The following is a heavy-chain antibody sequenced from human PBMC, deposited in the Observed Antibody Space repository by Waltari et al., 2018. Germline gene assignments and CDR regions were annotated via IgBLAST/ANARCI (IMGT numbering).Heavy chain of an antibody. CDR3: AKPINYGDYGDY. D-gene: IGHD4-17*01. Sequence: QVQLVESGGGVVQPGRSLRLSCAASGFTFSSYGMHWVRQAPGKGLEWVAVISYDGSNKYYADSVKGRFTISRDNSKNTLYLQMNSLRAEDTAVYYCAKPINYGDYGDYWGQGTLVTVSS. V-gene: IGHV3-30*18. CDR1: GFTFSSYG. J-gene: IGHJ4*02. CDR2: ISYDGSNK.